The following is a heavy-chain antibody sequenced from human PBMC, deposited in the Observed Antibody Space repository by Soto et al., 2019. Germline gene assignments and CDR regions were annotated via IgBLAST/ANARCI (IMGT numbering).Heavy chain of an antibody. CDR2: IYYSGST. CDR3: ARDRLWFGAGIRYYYGMDV. J-gene: IGHJ6*02. CDR1: GGSVSSGSYY. Sequence: SETLSLTCTVSGGSVSSGSYYWSWIRQPPGKGLEWIGYIYYSGSTNYNPSLKSRVTISVDTSKNQFSLKLSSVTAADTAVYYCARDRLWFGAGIRYYYGMDVWGQGTTVTVSS. V-gene: IGHV4-61*01. D-gene: IGHD3-10*01.